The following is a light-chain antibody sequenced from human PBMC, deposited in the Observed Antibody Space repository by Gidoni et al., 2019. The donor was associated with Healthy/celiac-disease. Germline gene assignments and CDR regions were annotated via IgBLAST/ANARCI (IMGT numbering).Light chain of an antibody. CDR3: QKCNRTPRT. J-gene: IGKJ1*01. CDR1: QGINNY. Sequence: DIQMTQSPSSLSASVGDRVTLTCRASQGINNYLAWYQHKPGKVPKLLIYGASSLQSGVPSRFSGSGSGTDFTLTINGLQPEDVATYYCQKCNRTPRTFXQXTKVEIK. V-gene: IGKV1-27*01. CDR2: GAS.